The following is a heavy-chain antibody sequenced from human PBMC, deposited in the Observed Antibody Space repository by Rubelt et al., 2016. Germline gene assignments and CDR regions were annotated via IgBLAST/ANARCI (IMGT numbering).Heavy chain of an antibody. V-gene: IGHV1-18*01. J-gene: IGHJ4*02. CDR1: GYTFTSYG. CDR3: ARDPLPVRGVIMTPTH. Sequence: QVQLVQSGAEVKKPGASVKVSCKASGYTFTSYGISWVRQAPGQGLEWMGWISAYNGNTNYAQKIKGRVTMTTDTSTSTSYMEPRSLRSDDTAVYYCARDPLPVRGVIMTPTHGGQGTLVTVSS. D-gene: IGHD3-10*01. CDR2: ISAYNGNT.